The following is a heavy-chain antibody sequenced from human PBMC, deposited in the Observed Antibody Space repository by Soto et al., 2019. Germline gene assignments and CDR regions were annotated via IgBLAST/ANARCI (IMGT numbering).Heavy chain of an antibody. V-gene: IGHV3-21*01. CDR1: GFSLSTYS. CDR2: ITTSSSFR. CDR3: ARDLGVALATLTLDS. J-gene: IGHJ4*02. D-gene: IGHD2-15*01. Sequence: GGSLRLACVASGFSLSTYSMNWVRQAPGKGQEWVADITTSSSFRFYADSVKGRFTISRDDARNSLYLQMNSLRVEDFCLFYCARDLGVALATLTLDSWGQGTQVTVSS.